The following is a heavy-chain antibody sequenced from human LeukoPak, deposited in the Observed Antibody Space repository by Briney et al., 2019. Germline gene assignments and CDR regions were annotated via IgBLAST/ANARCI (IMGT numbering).Heavy chain of an antibody. D-gene: IGHD3-3*01. J-gene: IGHJ4*02. CDR2: IYYSGST. CDR1: GGSISSGGYY. V-gene: IGHV4-31*03. CDR3: ARDSGYYDFWSGPKGPFDY. Sequence: SETLSLTCTVSGGSISSGGYYWSWIRQHPGKGLEWIGYIYYSGSTYYNPSLKSRVTISVGTSKNQFSLKLSSVTAADTAVYYCARDSGYYDFWSGPKGPFDYWGQGTLVTVSS.